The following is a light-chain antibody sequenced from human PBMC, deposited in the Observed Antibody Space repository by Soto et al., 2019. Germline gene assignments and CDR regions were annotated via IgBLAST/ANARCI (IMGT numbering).Light chain of an antibody. J-gene: IGKJ1*01. CDR1: QSVSSSY. Sequence: LTPSPGTLSLSPEERATLSCRASQSVSSSYLAWYQEKPGQAPRLLIYGASSRATGIPDRFSGSGSGTDFTLTINRLEPEDFAVYYCQQYGDLPWTFGQGSKVDI. CDR3: QQYGDLPWT. V-gene: IGKV3-20*01. CDR2: GAS.